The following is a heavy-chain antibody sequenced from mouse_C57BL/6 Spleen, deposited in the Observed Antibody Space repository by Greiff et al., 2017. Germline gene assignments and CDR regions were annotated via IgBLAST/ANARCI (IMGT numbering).Heavy chain of an antibody. Sequence: EVMLVESGGGLVKPGGSLKLSCAASGFTFSSYAMSWVRQTPEKRLEWVATISDGGSYTYYPDNVKGRFTISRDNAKNNLYLQMSHLKSEDTAMYYCASLTRTYFDYWGQGTTLTVSS. J-gene: IGHJ2*01. CDR3: ASLTRTYFDY. CDR1: GFTFSSYA. CDR2: ISDGGSYT. V-gene: IGHV5-4*03. D-gene: IGHD4-1*01.